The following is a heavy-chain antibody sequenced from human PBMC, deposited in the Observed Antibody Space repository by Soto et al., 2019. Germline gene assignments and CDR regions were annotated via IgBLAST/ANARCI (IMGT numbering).Heavy chain of an antibody. Sequence: ETLSLTCAVYGGSFSGYYWSWIRQPPGKGLEWIGEINHSGSTNYNPSLKSRVTISVDTSKNQFSLKLSSVTAADTAVYYCARDLWGYCGTDCYPLDVWGQGTTVTVS. V-gene: IGHV4-34*01. D-gene: IGHD2-21*02. CDR3: ARDLWGYCGTDCYPLDV. J-gene: IGHJ6*02. CDR1: GGSFSGYY. CDR2: INHSGST.